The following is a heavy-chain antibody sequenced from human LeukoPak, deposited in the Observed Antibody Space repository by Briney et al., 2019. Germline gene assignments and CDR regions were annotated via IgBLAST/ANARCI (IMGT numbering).Heavy chain of an antibody. D-gene: IGHD5-24*01. CDR3: ARGLDGYNWVFDY. Sequence: GASVKVSCKASGYTFTSYGISWVRQAPGQGLEWMGGIIPIFGTANYAQKSQGRVTITADKSTSTAYMELSSLRSEDTAVYYCARGLDGYNWVFDYWGQGTLVTVSS. V-gene: IGHV1-69*06. CDR2: IIPIFGTA. CDR1: GYTFTSYG. J-gene: IGHJ4*02.